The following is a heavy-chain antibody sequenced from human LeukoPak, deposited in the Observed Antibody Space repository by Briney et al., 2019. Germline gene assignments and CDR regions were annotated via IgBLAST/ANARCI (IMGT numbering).Heavy chain of an antibody. Sequence: GRSLRLSCAASGFTFSSYGMHWVRQAPGKGLEWVAVIWYDGSNKYYADSVKGRFTISRDNSKNTLYLQMNSLRAEDTAVYYCARLGDCSGGSCNDYWGQGTLVTVSS. CDR1: GFTFSSYG. J-gene: IGHJ4*02. V-gene: IGHV3-33*01. CDR2: IWYDGSNK. D-gene: IGHD2-15*01. CDR3: ARLGDCSGGSCNDY.